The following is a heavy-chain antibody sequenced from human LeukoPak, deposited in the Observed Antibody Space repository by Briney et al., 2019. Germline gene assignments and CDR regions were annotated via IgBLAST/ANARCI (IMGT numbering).Heavy chain of an antibody. CDR3: ARQDPAALYYFDS. CDR2: IYPDDSDT. J-gene: IGHJ4*02. Sequence: GESLKISCKGSGYTFPNHWIAWVRQMPGKGLEWMGIIYPDDSDTRYSPSFRGQVTISADKSISTAYLQWSSLKASDTAMYYCARQDPAALYYFDSWGRETLVTVSS. D-gene: IGHD3-10*01. V-gene: IGHV5-51*01. CDR1: GYTFPNHW.